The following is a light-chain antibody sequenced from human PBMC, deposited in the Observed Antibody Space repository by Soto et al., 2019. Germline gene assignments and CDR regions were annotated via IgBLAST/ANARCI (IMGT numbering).Light chain of an antibody. CDR1: QSISSW. CDR3: QQYYSSVTWT. Sequence: DIQMTQSPSTLSASVGGRVTITCRTSQSISSWLAWYQQKPGKAPKLLIYKASSLESGVPSRFSGSGSGTEFTLTFSSLQPDDFATYYCQQYYSSVTWTFGQGTKVEIK. V-gene: IGKV1-5*03. CDR2: KAS. J-gene: IGKJ1*01.